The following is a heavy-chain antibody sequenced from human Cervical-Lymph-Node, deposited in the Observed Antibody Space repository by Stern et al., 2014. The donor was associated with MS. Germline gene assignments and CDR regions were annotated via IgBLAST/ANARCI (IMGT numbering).Heavy chain of an antibody. Sequence: QLQLQESGPGLVKPSETLSLTCTVSGGSINTYYWSWIRQPPGQGLEWIGWIYYSGSTNYNPSLKSRVTISMDTSKNQFSLKLTSVTAVDTAVYYCARGGGRTYFDYWGQGTLVTVSS. CDR2: IYYSGST. V-gene: IGHV4-59*01. CDR1: GGSINTYY. J-gene: IGHJ4*02. D-gene: IGHD3-16*01. CDR3: ARGGGRTYFDY.